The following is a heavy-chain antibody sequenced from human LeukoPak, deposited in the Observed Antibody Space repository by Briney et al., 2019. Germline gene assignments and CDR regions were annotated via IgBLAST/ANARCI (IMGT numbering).Heavy chain of an antibody. Sequence: GGSLRLSRAASALTFSSYWMTWVRQAPGKRLEWVASIKQDGSDKNYVDSVKGRFTISRDNAKNSLYLQMNSLRDEDTAVYYCARTRLSSDCWGQGTLVTVSS. CDR1: ALTFSSYW. J-gene: IGHJ4*02. V-gene: IGHV3-7*01. CDR2: IKQDGSDK. D-gene: IGHD2/OR15-2a*01. CDR3: ARTRLSSDC.